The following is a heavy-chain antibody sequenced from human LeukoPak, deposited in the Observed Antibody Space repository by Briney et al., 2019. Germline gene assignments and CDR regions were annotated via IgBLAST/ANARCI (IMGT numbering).Heavy chain of an antibody. V-gene: IGHV3-30*03. CDR1: GFTFSSYG. CDR2: ISYDGSNK. D-gene: IGHD4-17*01. CDR3: ARGNGDYAIHPDY. Sequence: GGSLRLSCAASGFTFSSYGMHWVRQAPGKGLEWVAVISYDGSNKYYADSVKGRFTISRDNSKSTLYLLINSLRADDTAVYYCARGNGDYAIHPDYWGQGTLDTVSS. J-gene: IGHJ4*02.